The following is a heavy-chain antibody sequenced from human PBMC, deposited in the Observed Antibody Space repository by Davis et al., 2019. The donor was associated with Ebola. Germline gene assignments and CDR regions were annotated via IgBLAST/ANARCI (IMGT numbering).Heavy chain of an antibody. D-gene: IGHD3-9*01. CDR1: GFTFTSYS. J-gene: IGHJ4*02. CDR2: ISRSGDTI. V-gene: IGHV3-48*02. Sequence: PGGSLRLSCAASGFTFTSYSMNWVRQAPGKALEWVSYISRSGDTIYSADSVRGRFTISRDNAKKSLILQMNSLRDDDTAVYYCTIHNGDWLQLEHWGQGTLVTVSS. CDR3: TIHNGDWLQLEH.